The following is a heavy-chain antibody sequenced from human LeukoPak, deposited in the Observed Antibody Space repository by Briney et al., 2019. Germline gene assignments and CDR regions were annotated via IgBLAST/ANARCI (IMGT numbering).Heavy chain of an antibody. CDR1: TGSFTVDY. J-gene: IGHJ4*02. CDR3: ARGRYSSRLKYFDY. D-gene: IGHD6-13*01. CDR2: INHSGST. Sequence: SQTRSLTCAVDTGSFTVDYVSCIRQPPRKLLESIGEINHSGSTNYNPSLKSRVTISVDTSKNQFSLKLSSVTAADTAVYYCARGRYSSRLKYFDYWGQGTLVTVSS. V-gene: IGHV4-34*01.